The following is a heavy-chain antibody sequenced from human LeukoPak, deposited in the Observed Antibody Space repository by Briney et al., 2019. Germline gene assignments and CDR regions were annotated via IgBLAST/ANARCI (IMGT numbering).Heavy chain of an antibody. J-gene: IGHJ4*02. CDR2: ISWNSGSI. CDR1: GFTFDDYA. CDR3: ANGAEFQVGATDFDY. D-gene: IGHD1-26*01. Sequence: PGRSLRLSCAASGFTFDDYAMHWVRQAPGKGLEWVSDISWNSGSIGYADSVKGRFTISRDNSKNTLYLQMNSLRAEDTAVYYCANGAEFQVGATDFDYWGQGTLVTVSS. V-gene: IGHV3-9*01.